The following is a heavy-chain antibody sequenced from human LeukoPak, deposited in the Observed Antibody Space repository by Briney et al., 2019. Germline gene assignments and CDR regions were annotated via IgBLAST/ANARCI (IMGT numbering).Heavy chain of an antibody. J-gene: IGHJ4*02. CDR2: IYSGGST. Sequence: GSPRLSSAASRVTVRYNYIEWVRPAPGEGVEWVSVIYSGGSTYYADSVKGRFTISRDNSKNTLYLQMNSLRAEDTAVYYCAIYRSYGDRDYWGPGTLVTVSS. V-gene: IGHV3-53*01. CDR3: AIYRSYGDRDY. CDR1: RVTVRYNY. D-gene: IGHD4-17*01.